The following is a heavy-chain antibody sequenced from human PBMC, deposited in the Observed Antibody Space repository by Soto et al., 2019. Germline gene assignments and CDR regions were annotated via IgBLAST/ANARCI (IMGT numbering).Heavy chain of an antibody. CDR2: IYYSGST. D-gene: IGHD3-10*01. J-gene: IGHJ5*02. V-gene: IGHV4-61*01. CDR1: GGSVSSGSYY. CDR3: ARSSGSYYNENNWFDP. Sequence: PSETLSLTCTVSGGSVSSGSYYWSWIRQPPGKGLEWIGYIYYSGSTNYNPSLKSRVTISVDTSKNQFSLKLSSVTAADTAVYYCARSSGSYYNENNWFDPWGQGTLVTVSS.